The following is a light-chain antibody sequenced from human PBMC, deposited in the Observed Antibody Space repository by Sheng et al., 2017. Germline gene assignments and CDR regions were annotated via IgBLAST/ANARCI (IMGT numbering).Light chain of an antibody. J-gene: IGKJ1*01. CDR1: QSIFRS. CDR2: AAS. CDR3: QQSFTTPQT. V-gene: IGKV1-39*01. Sequence: DIQMTQSPSSLSASVGDGVTITCRASQSIFRSLNWYQLKPGKAPKLLIYAASSLQSGVPSRFSGSGSGTDFTLTINSLQPEDFATYYCQQSFTTPQTFGQGTKVEIK.